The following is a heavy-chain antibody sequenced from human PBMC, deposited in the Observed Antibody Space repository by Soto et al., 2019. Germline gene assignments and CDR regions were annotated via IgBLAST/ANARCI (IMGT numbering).Heavy chain of an antibody. V-gene: IGHV4-30-4*01. CDR3: ARLYTGYEAFDY. D-gene: IGHD5-12*01. CDR2: IYYSGST. J-gene: IGHJ4*02. CDR1: GGSINSGDYY. Sequence: SGTLSLTCSVSGGSINSGDYYWSWIRQSPGKGLEWIGYIYYSGSTYYNPSLKSRSTISIDTSKNQFFLDVDSVTAADTAVYYCARLYTGYEAFDYWGQGTLVTVSS.